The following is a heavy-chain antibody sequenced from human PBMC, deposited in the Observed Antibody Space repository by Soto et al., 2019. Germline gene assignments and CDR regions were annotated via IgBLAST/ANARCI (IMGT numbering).Heavy chain of an antibody. CDR3: ARQTVVTSHDAFDI. CDR2: IYPGDSDT. Sequence: VESLKISCKGSGDSFTSYWSGWVRQMPGKGLEWMGIIYPGDSDTRYSPSFQGQVTISADKSISTAYLQWSSLKASDTAMYYCARQTVVTSHDAFDIWGQGTMVTVSS. CDR1: GDSFTSYW. J-gene: IGHJ3*02. V-gene: IGHV5-51*01. D-gene: IGHD2-21*02.